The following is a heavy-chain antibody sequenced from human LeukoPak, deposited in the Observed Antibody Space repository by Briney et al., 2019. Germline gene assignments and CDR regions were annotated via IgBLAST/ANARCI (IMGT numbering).Heavy chain of an antibody. V-gene: IGHV4-59*08. D-gene: IGHD4-17*01. CDR2: IYYSGST. Sequence: SETLSLTCTVSGGSISSYYWSWIRQPPGKGLEWIGYIYYSGSTNYNPSLKSRVTISVDTPKNQFSLKLRSVTAADTAVYYCASLDTTVTLFDYWGQGTLVTVSS. J-gene: IGHJ4*02. CDR1: GGSISSYY. CDR3: ASLDTTVTLFDY.